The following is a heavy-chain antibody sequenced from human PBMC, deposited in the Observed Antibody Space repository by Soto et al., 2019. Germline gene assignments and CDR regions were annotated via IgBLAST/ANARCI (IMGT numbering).Heavy chain of an antibody. CDR1: GYTFTSYG. CDR2: ISAYNGNT. Sequence: ASVKVSCKASGYTFTSYGISWVRQAPGQVLEWMGWISAYNGNTNYAQKLQGRVTMTTDTSTSTAYMELRSLRSDDTAVYYCARVRYQLPNYYYYMDVWGKGTTVTVSS. J-gene: IGHJ6*03. V-gene: IGHV1-18*01. D-gene: IGHD2-2*01. CDR3: ARVRYQLPNYYYYMDV.